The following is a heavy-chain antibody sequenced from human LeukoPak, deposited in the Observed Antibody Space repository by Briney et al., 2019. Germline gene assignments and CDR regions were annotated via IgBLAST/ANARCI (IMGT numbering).Heavy chain of an antibody. J-gene: IGHJ3*02. Sequence: PGGSLRLSCAASGFTFSSYAMHWFRQAPGKGLEWVAVISYDGSNKYYADSVKGRFTISRDNSKNTLYLQMNSLRAEDTAVYYCAREALYCSSTSCYNSRNLKGAFDIWGQGTMVTVSS. V-gene: IGHV3-30*04. CDR3: AREALYCSSTSCYNSRNLKGAFDI. CDR2: ISYDGSNK. D-gene: IGHD2-2*01. CDR1: GFTFSSYA.